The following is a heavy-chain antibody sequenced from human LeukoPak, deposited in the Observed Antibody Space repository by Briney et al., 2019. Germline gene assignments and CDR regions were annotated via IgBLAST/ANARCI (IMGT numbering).Heavy chain of an antibody. CDR2: ISGSGGST. CDR1: GFTFSSYA. Sequence: GGSLRLSCAASGFTFSSYAMSWVRQAPGKGLEWVSAISGSGGSTYYADSVKGRFTISRDNSKNTLYLQMNSLRAEDTAVYYCAKSRYSSSWERAEYFQHWARAPWSPSPQ. D-gene: IGHD6-13*01. J-gene: IGHJ1*01. CDR3: AKSRYSSSWERAEYFQH. V-gene: IGHV3-23*01.